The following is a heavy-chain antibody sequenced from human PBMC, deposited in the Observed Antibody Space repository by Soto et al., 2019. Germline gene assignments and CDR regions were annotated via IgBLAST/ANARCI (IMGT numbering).Heavy chain of an antibody. CDR2: IKSKTDGGTT. V-gene: IGHV3-15*01. D-gene: IGHD3-22*01. CDR3: TTAITMIAQLTDYFHH. J-gene: IGHJ1*01. Sequence: EVQLVESGGGLVKPGGSLRLSCAASGFTFSNAWMSWVRQAPGKGLEWVGRIKSKTDGGTTDYAAPVKGRFTISRDDSKNTLYLQMNSLKTEDTAVYYCTTAITMIAQLTDYFHHWGQGTLVTVSS. CDR1: GFTFSNAW.